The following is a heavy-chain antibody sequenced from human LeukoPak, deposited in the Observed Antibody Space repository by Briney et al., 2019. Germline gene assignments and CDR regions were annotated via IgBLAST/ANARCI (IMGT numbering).Heavy chain of an antibody. CDR3: AREQQLVPYYFDY. V-gene: IGHV3-48*03. Sequence: QPGGSLRLSCAASGFTFSSYEMNWVRQAPGKGLEWVSYISSSGSTIYYADSVKGRFTISRDNAKNSLYLQMNSLRAEDTAVYYCAREQQLVPYYFDYWGQGTLVTVSS. CDR1: GFTFSSYE. J-gene: IGHJ4*02. D-gene: IGHD6-13*01. CDR2: ISSSGSTI.